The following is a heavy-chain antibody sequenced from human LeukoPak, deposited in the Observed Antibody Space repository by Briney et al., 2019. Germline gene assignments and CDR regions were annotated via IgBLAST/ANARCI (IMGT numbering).Heavy chain of an antibody. CDR2: ISPTSHT. Sequence: GGSLRLSCAASGFTFSDSSMNWVRQGPGKGLEWLAYISPTSHTLYADSVKGRFTISRDNAKSSLYLQMNSLKDEDTAVYYCARDGPNDAFDIWGQGTMVTVSS. J-gene: IGHJ3*02. CDR1: GFTFSDSS. CDR3: ARDGPNDAFDI. D-gene: IGHD3/OR15-3a*01. V-gene: IGHV3-69-1*01.